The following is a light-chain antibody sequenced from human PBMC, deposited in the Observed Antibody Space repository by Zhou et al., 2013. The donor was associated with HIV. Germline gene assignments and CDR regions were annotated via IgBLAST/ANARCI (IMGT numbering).Light chain of an antibody. CDR1: QTIDTY. V-gene: IGKV1-39*01. Sequence: DIQMTQSPSTLSASVGDRVTITCRASQTIDTYLNWYQQRPGKTPKLLIYAASSLQSGVPSRFSGSGSGTDFTLTISSLQPEDFATYYCQQSYSTPQLTFGGGTKVEAK. CDR2: AAS. J-gene: IGKJ4*01. CDR3: QQSYSTPQLT.